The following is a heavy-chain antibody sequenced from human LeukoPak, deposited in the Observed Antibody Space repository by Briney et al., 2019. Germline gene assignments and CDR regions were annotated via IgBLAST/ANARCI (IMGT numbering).Heavy chain of an antibody. D-gene: IGHD3-22*01. CDR3: AGSSDYWYY. CDR2: IKPDGST. J-gene: IGHJ4*02. V-gene: IGHV3-74*01. CDR1: GFTFSSHW. Sequence: PGGSLRLSCAASGFTFSSHWMHWVRQAPGKGLVWVSRIKPDGSTYYADSVKGRFTVSRDNAKNTLYLQMNSLTAEDTAVYYCAGSSDYWYYWGQGTLVTVSS.